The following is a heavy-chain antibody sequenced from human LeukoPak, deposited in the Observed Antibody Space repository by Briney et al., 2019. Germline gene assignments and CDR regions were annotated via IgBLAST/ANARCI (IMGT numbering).Heavy chain of an antibody. CDR1: GASIGSGSYY. CDR3: ARAAGGVSGYDLYYFDY. Sequence: PSETLSLTCKVSGASIGSGSYYWSWIRQPAGKGLEWIVRMYTSGTTYYNPSLKSRATISVDTSKSQSSLRLSSVTAADTAVYFCARAAGGVSGYDLYYFDYWGQGALVTVSS. CDR2: MYTSGTT. D-gene: IGHD5-12*01. J-gene: IGHJ4*02. V-gene: IGHV4-61*02.